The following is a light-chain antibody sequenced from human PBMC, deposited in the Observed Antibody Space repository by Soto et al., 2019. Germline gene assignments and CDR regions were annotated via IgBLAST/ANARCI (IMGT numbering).Light chain of an antibody. V-gene: IGKV1-33*01. J-gene: IGKJ5*01. CDR2: DAS. CDR3: QRYDSLPPT. Sequence: DIQMTQSPSSLSASVGDRVTITCQASPDIKKFLNWFQEKPGKAPELLIYDASNLQTGVPSRFSGSGSVTHFTFTISSLQPEDIATYYCQRYDSLPPTFGQGTRLDIK. CDR1: PDIKKF.